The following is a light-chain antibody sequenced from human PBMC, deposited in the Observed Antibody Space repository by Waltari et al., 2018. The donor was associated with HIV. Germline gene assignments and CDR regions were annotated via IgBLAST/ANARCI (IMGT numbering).Light chain of an antibody. CDR1: SGTHATNY. CDR2: EDN. CDR3: QSYDNTDVV. J-gene: IGLJ2*01. V-gene: IGLV6-57*01. Sequence: NFILPQPHSVYESPGTTVTIPCTRSSGTHATNYAQWYQLRPGTSPTTVIYEDNQRPSGVPDRFSGSIDSSSNSASLTISGLKTEDEADYYCQSYDNTDVVFGGGTKLTVL.